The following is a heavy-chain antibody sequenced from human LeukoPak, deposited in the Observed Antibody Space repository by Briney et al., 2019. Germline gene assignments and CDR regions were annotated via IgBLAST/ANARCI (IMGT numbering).Heavy chain of an antibody. CDR3: TSPYYYDSSGYYINWFDP. D-gene: IGHD3-22*01. CDR1: GLTFSGSA. CDR2: IRSKANSYAT. V-gene: IGHV3-73*01. J-gene: IGHJ5*02. Sequence: GGSLRLSCAASGLTFSGSAMHWVRQASGKGLEWVGRIRSKANSYATAYAASVKGRFTISRDDSKNTAYLQMNSLKTEDTAVYYCTSPYYYDSSGYYINWFDPWGQGTLVTVSS.